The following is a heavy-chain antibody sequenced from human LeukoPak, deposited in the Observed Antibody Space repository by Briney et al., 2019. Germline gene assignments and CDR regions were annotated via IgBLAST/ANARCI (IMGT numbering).Heavy chain of an antibody. D-gene: IGHD4-17*01. J-gene: IGHJ5*02. V-gene: IGHV1-18*01. Sequence: ASVKVSCKASGYTFTSYGISWVRQAPGQGLEWMGWISAYNGNTNYAQKLQGRVTMTTDTSTSTAYIELRSLRSEDTAVYYCARVEFYGFGINWVDPWGQGTLVTVSS. CDR2: ISAYNGNT. CDR1: GYTFTSYG. CDR3: ARVEFYGFGINWVDP.